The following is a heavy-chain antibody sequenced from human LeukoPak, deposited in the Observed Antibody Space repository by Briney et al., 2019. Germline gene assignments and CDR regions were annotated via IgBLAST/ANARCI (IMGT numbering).Heavy chain of an antibody. CDR1: GFTFSSSS. J-gene: IGHJ4*02. Sequence: GGSLRLSCAASGFTFSSSSISWVRQAPGKGLEWVSAITDAVGSTHYADSVKGRFTISSDNSKNTVYLQMNSLRPEDTAVYCCARGGGYSYGRHDYWGQGTLVTVSS. V-gene: IGHV3-23*01. D-gene: IGHD5-18*01. CDR2: ITDAVGST. CDR3: ARGGGYSYGRHDY.